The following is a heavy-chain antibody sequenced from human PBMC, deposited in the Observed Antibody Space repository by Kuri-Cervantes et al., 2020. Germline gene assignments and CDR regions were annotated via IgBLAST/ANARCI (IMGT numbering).Heavy chain of an antibody. CDR3: ARGPWFGDKVSQHYYYGMDV. Sequence: SETLSLTCTVSGGSISSYYWSWIRQPPGKGLEWIGYIYHSGSTYYNPSLKSRVTISVDRSKNQFSLKLSSVTAADTAVYYCARGPWFGDKVSQHYYYGMDVWGQGTTVTVSS. CDR1: GGSISSYY. D-gene: IGHD3-10*01. V-gene: IGHV4-59*12. J-gene: IGHJ6*02. CDR2: IYHSGST.